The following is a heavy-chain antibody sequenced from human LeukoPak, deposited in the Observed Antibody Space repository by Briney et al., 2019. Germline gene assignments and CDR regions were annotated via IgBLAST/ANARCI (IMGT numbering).Heavy chain of an antibody. CDR3: ASDSVLGGSGSYYAAPGRRGDY. CDR1: GYTFTGYY. CDR2: INPNSGGT. J-gene: IGHJ4*02. D-gene: IGHD3-10*01. V-gene: IGHV1-2*02. Sequence: ASVKVSCKASGYTFTGYYMHWVRQAPGQGLEWMGWINPNSGGTNYAQKFQGRATMTRDTSISTAYMELSRLRSDDTAVYYCASDSVLGGSGSYYAAPGRRGDYWGQGTLVTVSS.